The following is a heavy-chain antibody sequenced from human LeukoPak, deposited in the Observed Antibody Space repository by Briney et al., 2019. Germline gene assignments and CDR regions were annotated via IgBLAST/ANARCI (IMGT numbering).Heavy chain of an antibody. CDR3: ARDISSWYGDFDP. V-gene: IGHV3-7*01. CDR2: IKQDGSEK. Sequence: PGGSLRLSCAASGFTFSSYWMSWVRQAPGKGLEWVANIKQDGSEKYYADSVKGRFTISRDNAKNSLYLQMNSLRAEDTAVYYCARDISSWYGDFDPWGQGTLVTVSS. CDR1: GFTFSSYW. J-gene: IGHJ5*02. D-gene: IGHD6-13*01.